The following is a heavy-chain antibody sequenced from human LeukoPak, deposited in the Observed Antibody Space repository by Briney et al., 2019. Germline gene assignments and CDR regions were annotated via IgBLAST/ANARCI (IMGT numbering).Heavy chain of an antibody. J-gene: IGHJ6*02. D-gene: IGHD2-2*03. CDR2: INSDEST. CDR1: GFTLSSYR. V-gene: IGHV3-74*01. CDR3: ARDRLDRNYYYGLDV. Sequence: GGPLSFSCAASGFTLSSYRMHGLRPPPGKGLVVVSRINSDESTYAASVKGRFTISRDNAKNTLYLQMNSLRAEDTAVYSCARDRLDRNYYYGLDVWGQGTTVTVSS.